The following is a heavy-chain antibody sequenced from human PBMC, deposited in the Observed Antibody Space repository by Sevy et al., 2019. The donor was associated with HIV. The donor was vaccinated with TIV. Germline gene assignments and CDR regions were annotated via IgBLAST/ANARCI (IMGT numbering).Heavy chain of an antibody. CDR3: GKENAREALGYCSGGSCYSFAGGYDY. CDR1: GFTFSSYG. D-gene: IGHD2-15*01. J-gene: IGHJ4*02. CDR2: ISYDETNE. Sequence: GSLRLSCAASGFTFSSYGMHWVRQAPGKGLEWVAVISYDETNEYYVESVKGRFTISRDNSKKTLYLRMDSLRPEDTAVYYCGKENAREALGYCSGGSCYSFAGGYDYWGQGTLVTVSS. V-gene: IGHV3-30*18.